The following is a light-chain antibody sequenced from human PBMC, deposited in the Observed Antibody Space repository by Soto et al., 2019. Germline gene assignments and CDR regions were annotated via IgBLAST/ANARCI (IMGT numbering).Light chain of an antibody. CDR1: SSDIGAYNY. V-gene: IGLV2-8*01. CDR3: SSYAGSNKRV. J-gene: IGLJ2*01. Sequence: QSVLTQPPSASGSPGQSVTISCTGTSSDIGAYNYISWYQQHPGKAPKLMIYEVNKRHSGVPGRFSGSKSGNTASLTVSGLQPEDEADYYCSSYAGSNKRVFGGGTQLTVL. CDR2: EVN.